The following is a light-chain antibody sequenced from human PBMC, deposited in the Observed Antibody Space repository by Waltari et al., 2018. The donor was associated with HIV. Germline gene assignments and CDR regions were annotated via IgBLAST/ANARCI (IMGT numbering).Light chain of an antibody. Sequence: DVGMTQSPHSLPVTLGQPASISCRSSQRLVYSDGNTYLNWLQQRPGQSPRRLICKVVNRDSRVPDGLSDSGAGACFTLKISSVEAEYVGFYYCMQGAHWPWTFGQGTRVEI. CDR1: QRLVYSDGNTY. CDR2: KVV. V-gene: IGKV2-30*01. J-gene: IGKJ1*01. CDR3: MQGAHWPWT.